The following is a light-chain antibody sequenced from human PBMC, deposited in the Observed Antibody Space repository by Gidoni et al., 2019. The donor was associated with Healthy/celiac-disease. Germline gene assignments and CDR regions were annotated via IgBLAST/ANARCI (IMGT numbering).Light chain of an antibody. V-gene: IGLV8-61*01. Sequence: QTVVTQEPSFSVSPGGTVTLTCGLSSGSVSTSYYPSWYQQTPGQAPRTLIYSTNTRSSGVPDRFSGSILGNKAALTSTGAQADDESDYYCVLYMGSVLRVFGGGTKLTVL. CDR2: STN. CDR1: SGSVSTSYY. CDR3: VLYMGSVLRV. J-gene: IGLJ3*02.